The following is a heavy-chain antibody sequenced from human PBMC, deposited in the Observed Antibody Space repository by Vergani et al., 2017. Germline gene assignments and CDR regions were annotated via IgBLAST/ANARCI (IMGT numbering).Heavy chain of an antibody. CDR1: GYSFTSYW. Sequence: EVQLVQSGAEVKKPGESLKISCKGSGYSFTSYWIGWVRQMPGKGLEWMGIIYPGDSDTRYSPSFQGQVTISADKSISTAYLQWSSLKASDTAMYYCARRGGPWDGDYAHWYFDLWGRGTLVTVSS. V-gene: IGHV5-51*01. CDR3: ARRGGPWDGDYAHWYFDL. J-gene: IGHJ2*01. CDR2: IYPGDSDT. D-gene: IGHD4-17*01.